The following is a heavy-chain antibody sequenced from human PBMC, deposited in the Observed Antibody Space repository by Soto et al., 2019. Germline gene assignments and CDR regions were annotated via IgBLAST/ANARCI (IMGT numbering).Heavy chain of an antibody. V-gene: IGHV4-61*01. J-gene: IGHJ6*02. CDR3: ARFVRSSGGTACYTRADV. D-gene: IGHD2-8*02. CDR1: GGSVSSDTHY. CDR2: IYSSGST. Sequence: SETLSLTCTVSGGSVSSDTHYWSWIRQPPGKRLEWIGFIYSSGSTNYSPSLKSRVTMSVDTSKNQFSLKLRSVIVADTAVYHCARFVRSSGGTACYTRADVWGQGTTVTVSS.